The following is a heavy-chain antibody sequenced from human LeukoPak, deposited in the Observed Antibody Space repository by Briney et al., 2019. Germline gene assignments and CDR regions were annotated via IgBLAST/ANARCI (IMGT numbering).Heavy chain of an antibody. CDR2: INSDGSST. Sequence: GGSLRLSCAASGFTFRSYYMHWVRQAPGKGLVWVSRINSDGSSTSYADSVKGRFTISRDNATLYLQMNSLRAEDTAVYCCARGNYYGMDVWGQGTTVTVSS. J-gene: IGHJ6*02. CDR1: GFTFRSYY. CDR3: ARGNYYGMDV. V-gene: IGHV3-74*01.